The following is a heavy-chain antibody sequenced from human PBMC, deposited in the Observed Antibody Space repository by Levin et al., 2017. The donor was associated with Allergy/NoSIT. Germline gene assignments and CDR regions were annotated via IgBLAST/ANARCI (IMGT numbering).Heavy chain of an antibody. V-gene: IGHV1-46*01. CDR1: GYTFTSYY. CDR3: ARDRVNYDILTGYYEGYYFDY. D-gene: IGHD3-9*01. J-gene: IGHJ4*02. Sequence: ASVKVSCKASGYTFTSYYMHWVRQAPGQGLEWMGIINPSGGSTSYAQKFQGRVTMTRDTSTSTVYMELSSLRSEDTAVYYCARDRVNYDILTGYYEGYYFDYWGQGTLVTVSS. CDR2: INPSGGST.